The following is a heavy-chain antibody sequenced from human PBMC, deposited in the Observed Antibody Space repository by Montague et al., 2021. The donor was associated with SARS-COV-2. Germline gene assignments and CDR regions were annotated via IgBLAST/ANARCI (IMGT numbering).Heavy chain of an antibody. D-gene: IGHD3-3*01. CDR1: GGSISGSNYY. J-gene: IGHJ6*03. CDR2: IHYSGST. CDR3: ARGDFGVVIIPYYYYYMDV. Sequence: SETLSLTCTVSGGSISGSNYYWGWIRLPPGKGLEWIGTIHYSGSTYYKPSLKSRVTTSLDTSKNQFSLKLSSVTAADTAVYYCARGDFGVVIIPYYYYYMDVWGKGTTVTVSS. V-gene: IGHV4-39*01.